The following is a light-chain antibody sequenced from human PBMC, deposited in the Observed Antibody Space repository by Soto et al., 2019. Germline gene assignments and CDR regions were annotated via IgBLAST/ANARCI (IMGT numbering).Light chain of an antibody. CDR2: AAS. J-gene: IGKJ2*01. CDR3: QQYGTALYT. V-gene: IGKV3-20*01. Sequence: EIVLTQSPGTLSLSPGETATLSCRASESVDSNYLAWYQQKPGQAPRLLIYAASSRATGIPDRFSGSGSGTDFTLTISRLEPEDFAVYYCQQYGTALYTFGQGTKLAV. CDR1: ESVDSNY.